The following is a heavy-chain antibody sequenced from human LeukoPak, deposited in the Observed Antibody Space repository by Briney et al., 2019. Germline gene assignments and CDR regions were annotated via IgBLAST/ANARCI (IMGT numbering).Heavy chain of an antibody. V-gene: IGHV1-2*02. J-gene: IGHJ4*02. Sequence: ASVKVSYKASGYTFSDYYIHWVRQAPGQGREWMGWINPNNGGTNSAQKFQGRVTMTRDTSISTAYMELSRLRSDDTAVYYCARVFEIGYSSGWSDYWGQGTLVTVSS. CDR1: GYTFSDYY. D-gene: IGHD6-19*01. CDR3: ARVFEIGYSSGWSDY. CDR2: INPNNGGT.